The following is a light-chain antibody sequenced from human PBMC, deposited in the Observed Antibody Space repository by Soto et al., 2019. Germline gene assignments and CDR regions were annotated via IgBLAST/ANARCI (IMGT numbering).Light chain of an antibody. CDR1: SIIKNY. CDR2: WAS. J-gene: IGKJ2*01. V-gene: IGKV4-1*01. CDR3: QQYFSAPYT. Sequence: DIVMTQSPDSLAVSLGERATIDCKSISIIKNYFIWYQQKPGQPPKLIYWASTREYGVPDRFSGSGSGTDFTLTISSLQAEDVAVYYCQQYFSAPYTFGQGTKREIK.